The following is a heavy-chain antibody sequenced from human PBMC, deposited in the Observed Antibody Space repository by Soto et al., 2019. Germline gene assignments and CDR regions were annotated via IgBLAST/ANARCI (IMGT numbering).Heavy chain of an antibody. CDR1: VDSITTYY. V-gene: IGHV4-4*07. J-gene: IGHJ6*02. CDR3: ARYSNNWFQAEGMDV. Sequence: SETLSLTCTVSVDSITTYYWSWIRQPAGKGLEWIGRIDASGNTNYNPSLNSRVTMSIDTSKKQFSLKLTSVTAADTAIYYCARYSNNWFQAEGMDVWGQGTTVTVSS. D-gene: IGHD6-13*01. CDR2: IDASGNT.